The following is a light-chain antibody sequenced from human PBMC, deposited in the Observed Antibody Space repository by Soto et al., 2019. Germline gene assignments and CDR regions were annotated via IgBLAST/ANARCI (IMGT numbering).Light chain of an antibody. J-gene: IGLJ2*01. Sequence: QSALTQPRSVSGSPGQSVTISCTGTSSDVGGYNYVSWYQQHPGKAPTLMIYDVTKRPSGVPDRFSGSKSGNTASLTISGLQSDDDADYYCCSYAGNSMVFGGGTKLTVL. CDR1: SSDVGGYNY. V-gene: IGLV2-11*01. CDR3: CSYAGNSMV. CDR2: DVT.